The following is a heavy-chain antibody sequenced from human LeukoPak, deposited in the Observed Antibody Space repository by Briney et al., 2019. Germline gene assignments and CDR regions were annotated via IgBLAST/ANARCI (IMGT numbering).Heavy chain of an antibody. J-gene: IGHJ3*02. D-gene: IGHD3-16*01. Sequence: GGSLRLSCAASGFTLSTHTMSWVRQAPGKGLEWVSINSGSDGTTYYADSVKGRFTISRDNSKNTLYLQMNSLRAEDRAVYFCVKALQGRAWGSYSHAFHIWGQGTMVTVSS. CDR3: VKALQGRAWGSYSHAFHI. CDR2: NSGSDGTT. CDR1: GFTLSTHT. V-gene: IGHV3-23*01.